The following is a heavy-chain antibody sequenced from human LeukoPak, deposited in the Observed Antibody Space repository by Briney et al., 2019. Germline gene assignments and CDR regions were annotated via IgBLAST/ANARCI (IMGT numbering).Heavy chain of an antibody. CDR2: INHSGST. Sequence: SETLSLTCAVYGGSFSGYYWSWIRQPPGKGLEWIGEINHSGSTNYNPSLKSRVTISVDTSKNQFSLKLSSVTAADTAVYYCARGGISIAAAGTMYFDYWGQGTLVTVSS. J-gene: IGHJ4*02. V-gene: IGHV4-34*01. CDR3: ARGGISIAAAGTMYFDY. CDR1: GGSFSGYY. D-gene: IGHD6-13*01.